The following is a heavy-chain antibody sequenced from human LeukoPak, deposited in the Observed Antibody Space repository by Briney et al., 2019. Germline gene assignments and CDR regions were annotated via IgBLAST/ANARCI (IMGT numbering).Heavy chain of an antibody. Sequence: ASVKVSCKASGGTFSSYAISWVRQAPGQGLEWMGRIIPIFGIANYAQKFQGRVTITADKSTSTAYMELSSLRSEDTAVYYCAGAVVSDRDFWSGYEYFDYWGQGTLVTVSS. CDR2: IIPIFGIA. CDR1: GGTFSSYA. V-gene: IGHV1-69*04. CDR3: AGAVVSDRDFWSGYEYFDY. J-gene: IGHJ4*02. D-gene: IGHD3-3*01.